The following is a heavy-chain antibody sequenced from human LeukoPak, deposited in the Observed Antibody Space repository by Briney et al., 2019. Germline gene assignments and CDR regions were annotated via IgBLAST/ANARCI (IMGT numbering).Heavy chain of an antibody. J-gene: IGHJ5*02. CDR2: INNSGST. CDR1: GGSISTYY. D-gene: IGHD6-25*01. Sequence: SETLSLTCTVSGGSISTYYWTWIRQPAGKGLEWIGRINNSGSTNYNPSLRSRVSMSVDRSKNQFSVTLSSVTAADTAVYFCAREGGDPRWLDPWGQGTLVTVSS. CDR3: AREGGDPRWLDP. V-gene: IGHV4-4*07.